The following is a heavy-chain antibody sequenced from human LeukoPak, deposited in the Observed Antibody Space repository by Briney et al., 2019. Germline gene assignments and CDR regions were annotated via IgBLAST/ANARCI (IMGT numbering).Heavy chain of an antibody. V-gene: IGHV3-7*01. J-gene: IGHJ4*02. D-gene: IGHD3-10*01. CDR2: IKQDGSEK. CDR3: ANYYDSGPQGDY. CDR1: GFTFSSYW. Sequence: QPGGSLRLSCAASGFTFSSYWMSWVRQAPGKGLEWVANIKQDGSEKYYVDSVKGRFTVSRDSAKNSLYLQMNSLRAEDTAVYYCANYYDSGPQGDYWGQGTLVTVSS.